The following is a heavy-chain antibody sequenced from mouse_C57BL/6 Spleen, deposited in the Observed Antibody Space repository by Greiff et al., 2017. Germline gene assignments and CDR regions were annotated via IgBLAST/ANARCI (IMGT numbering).Heavy chain of an antibody. CDR1: GYTFTDYY. CDR3: ARALRLRGNYFDY. D-gene: IGHD3-2*02. CDR2: INPNNGGT. J-gene: IGHJ2*01. Sequence: EVQLQQSGPELVKPGASVKISCKASGYTFTDYYMNWVKQSHGKSLEWIGDINPNNGGTSYNQKFKGKATLTVDKSSSTAYMELRSLTSEDSAVYYCARALRLRGNYFDYWGQGTTLTVSS. V-gene: IGHV1-26*01.